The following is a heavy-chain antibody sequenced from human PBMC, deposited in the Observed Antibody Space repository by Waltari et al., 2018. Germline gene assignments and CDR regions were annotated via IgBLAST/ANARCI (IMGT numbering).Heavy chain of an antibody. CDR3: ARGEGGANEY. CDR2: ISSGESII. J-gene: IGHJ4*02. Sequence: EVQLVESGGVLVQPGVSLRLSCAAAGFTFCNYEMNWVRQAPGKGLEWVAYISSGESIIYYADSVKGRFTISRDNAKNSVYLQMSSLRAEDTAIYYCARGEGGANEYWGQGTLVTVSA. CDR1: GFTFCNYE. D-gene: IGHD1-26*01. V-gene: IGHV3-48*03.